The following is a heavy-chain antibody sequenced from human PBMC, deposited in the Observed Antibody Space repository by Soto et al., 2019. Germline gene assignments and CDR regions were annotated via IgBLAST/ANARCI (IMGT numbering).Heavy chain of an antibody. Sequence: VGSLRLSCASSVVTFNGYWMSCVRHSPGKGLEWVANIKEDGSEKDYVDSVKGRFTISRDNAKKSLYLQMNSLRAEDTAMYYCVRIKTGGYDYFEDWGLGTGVTVSS. J-gene: IGHJ1*01. V-gene: IGHV3-7*01. CDR2: IKEDGSEK. CDR1: VVTFNGYW. CDR3: VRIKTGGYDYFED. D-gene: IGHD2-8*02.